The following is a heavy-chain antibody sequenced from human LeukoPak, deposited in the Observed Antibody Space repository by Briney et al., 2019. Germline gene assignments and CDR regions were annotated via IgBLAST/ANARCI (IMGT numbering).Heavy chain of an antibody. Sequence: GGSLRLSCAASGFTFSSYGMHRVRQAPGKGLEWVAFIRYDGSNKYYADSVKGRFTISRDNSKNTLYLQMNSLRAEDTAVYYCARETITIFGVVIMQRTYYMDVWGKGTTVTVSS. CDR1: GFTFSSYG. D-gene: IGHD3-3*01. CDR3: ARETITIFGVVIMQRTYYMDV. J-gene: IGHJ6*03. CDR2: IRYDGSNK. V-gene: IGHV3-30*02.